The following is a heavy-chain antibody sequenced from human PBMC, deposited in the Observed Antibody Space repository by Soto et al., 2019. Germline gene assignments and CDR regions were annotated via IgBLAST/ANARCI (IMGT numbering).Heavy chain of an antibody. CDR1: GASISSYF. V-gene: IGHV4-4*07. Sequence: SETLSLTCTVSGASISSYFWSWIRQPAGKGLEWTGRIYTSGSTNYNPSLKSRVTMSVDTSKNQFSLKLSSVTAADTAVYYCARDLIQGLVISGRGNYAWNWFDPWGQGTLVTVSS. J-gene: IGHJ5*02. CDR2: IYTSGST. D-gene: IGHD3-9*01. CDR3: ARDLIQGLVISGRGNYAWNWFDP.